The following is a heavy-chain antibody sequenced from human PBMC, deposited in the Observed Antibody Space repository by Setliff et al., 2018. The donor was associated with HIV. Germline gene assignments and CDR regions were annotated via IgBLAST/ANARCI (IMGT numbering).Heavy chain of an antibody. D-gene: IGHD1-1*01. J-gene: IGHJ4*02. Sequence: GGSLRLSCAASGFTFRTYNMNWVRQAPGKGLELVSSISGNTLYIYYAESVRGRFTVSRDNAKNSLYLQMNSLRAEDTAVYYCARVFSPTGTLSPAFDYWGPGALVTVSS. V-gene: IGHV3-21*06. CDR3: ARVFSPTGTLSPAFDY. CDR1: GFTFRTYN. CDR2: ISGNTLYI.